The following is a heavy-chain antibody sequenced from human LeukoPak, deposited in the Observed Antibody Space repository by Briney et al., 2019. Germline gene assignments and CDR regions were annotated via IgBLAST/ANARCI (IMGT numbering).Heavy chain of an antibody. D-gene: IGHD5-12*01. CDR3: ARDVGYSAYD. CDR1: GFXFRSSW. J-gene: IGHJ4*02. V-gene: IGHV3-74*01. CDR2: INNDGSTT. Sequence: PGGSLRLSCAASGFXFRSSWMHWVRQAPGKGLVWVSRINNDGSTTTYADSVKGRFTISRDNAKNTLSLQMNSLRAEDTAVYYCARDVGYSAYDWGQGTLVTVSS.